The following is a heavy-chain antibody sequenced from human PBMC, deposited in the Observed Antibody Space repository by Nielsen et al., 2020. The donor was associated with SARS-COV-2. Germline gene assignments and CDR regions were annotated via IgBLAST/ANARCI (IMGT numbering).Heavy chain of an antibody. J-gene: IGHJ4*02. CDR1: GFTVSSNY. CDR2: IYYSGST. CDR3: ARDVAYSSGWDPDYYFDY. Sequence: ESLKISCAASGFTVSSNYMSWVRQPPGKGLEWIGYIYYSGSTNYNPSLKSRVTISIDTSKNQFSLKLSSVTAADTAVYYCARDVAYSSGWDPDYYFDYWGQGTLVTVSS. D-gene: IGHD6-19*01. V-gene: IGHV4-59*02.